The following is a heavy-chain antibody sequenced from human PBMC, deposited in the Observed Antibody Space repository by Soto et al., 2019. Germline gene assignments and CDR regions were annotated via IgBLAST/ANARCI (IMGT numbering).Heavy chain of an antibody. CDR3: ARDRRIWEPRETFDI. V-gene: IGHV1-18*01. CDR2: ISPFNGNT. CDR1: GYTFNTYG. Sequence: QVQLVQSGGEVKKPGASVKVSCKASGYTFNTYGISWVRQALGQGLEWVGWISPFNGNTNYAQNLQGRVTMTTDASTSTASMELRSLRSDDTALYYCARDRRIWEPRETFDIWGQGTMVTVSS. J-gene: IGHJ3*02. D-gene: IGHD1-26*01.